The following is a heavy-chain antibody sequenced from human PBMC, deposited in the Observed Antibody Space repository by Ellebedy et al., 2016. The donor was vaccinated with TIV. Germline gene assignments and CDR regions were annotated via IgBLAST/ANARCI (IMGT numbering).Heavy chain of an antibody. CDR2: INHSGST. J-gene: IGHJ4*02. D-gene: IGHD2-2*02. CDR1: GGSFSGYY. Sequence: SETLSLTXAVYGGSFSGYYWSWIRQPPGKGLEWIGEINHSGSTNYNPSLKSRVTISVDTSKNQFSLKLSSVTAADTAVYYCARRDIVVVPAAIEGVYFDYWGQGTLVTVSS. V-gene: IGHV4-34*01. CDR3: ARRDIVVVPAAIEGVYFDY.